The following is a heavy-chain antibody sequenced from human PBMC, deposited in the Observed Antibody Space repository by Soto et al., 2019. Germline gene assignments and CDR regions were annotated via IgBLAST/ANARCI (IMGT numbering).Heavy chain of an antibody. CDR1: GGSISSGGYY. CDR3: ARDTSGYGDEYNWFDP. D-gene: IGHD4-17*01. CDR2: IYYSGST. J-gene: IGHJ5*02. Sequence: QVQLQESGPGLVKPSQTLSLTCTVSGGSISSGGYYWSWIRQHPGKGLEWIGYIYYSGSTYYNPSLKSRVTISVDTSKNQFSLKLSSVTAADTAMYYCARDTSGYGDEYNWFDPWGQGTLVTVSS. V-gene: IGHV4-31*03.